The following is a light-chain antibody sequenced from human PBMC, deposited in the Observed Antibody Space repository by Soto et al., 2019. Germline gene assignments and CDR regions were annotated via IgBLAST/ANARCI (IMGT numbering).Light chain of an antibody. CDR1: GSDIAVYDF. J-gene: IGLJ2*01. Sequence: QSALTQPPSASGSPEQSVTISCAGSGSDIAVYDFVSWYQQHPGTAPKLIIYEVTKRPSGVPDRFSGSKSASTASLTVSGLQAEDEADYYCSSYAGSNTLVFGGGTKLTVL. V-gene: IGLV2-8*01. CDR3: SSYAGSNTLV. CDR2: EVT.